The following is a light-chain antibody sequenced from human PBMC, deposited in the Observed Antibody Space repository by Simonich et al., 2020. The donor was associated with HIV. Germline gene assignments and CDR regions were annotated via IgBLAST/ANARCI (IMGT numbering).Light chain of an antibody. CDR2: DAS. J-gene: IGKJ4*01. CDR1: QSVSSSY. Sequence: EIVLTQSPGTLSLSPGERATLSCRASQSVSSSYLAWYQQTPGLAPRLLIYDASSRATGIPDRFSGSGSGTDFTLTISSMQSEDFAVYYCQQYNNWPTFGGGTKVEIK. V-gene: IGKV3D-20*01. CDR3: QQYNNWPT.